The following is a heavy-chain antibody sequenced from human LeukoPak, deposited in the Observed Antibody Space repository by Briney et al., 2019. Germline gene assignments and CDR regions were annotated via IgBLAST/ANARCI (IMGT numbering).Heavy chain of an antibody. Sequence: SETLSLTCAVYGGSFSDYYWSWIRQPPGKGLEWIGEINHSGSTNYNPSLKSRVTISVDTSKNQFSLKLSSVTAADTAVYYCARTYGSGSFNWFDPWGQGTLVTVSS. CDR3: ARTYGSGSFNWFDP. CDR1: GGSFSDYY. CDR2: INHSGST. D-gene: IGHD3-10*01. V-gene: IGHV4-34*01. J-gene: IGHJ5*02.